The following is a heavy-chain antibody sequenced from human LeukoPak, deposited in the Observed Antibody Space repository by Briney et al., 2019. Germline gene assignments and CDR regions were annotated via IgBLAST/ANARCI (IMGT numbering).Heavy chain of an antibody. Sequence: GGSLRLSCAASGFTFSSYEMNWVRQAPGKGLEWVSYISSSGSTIYYADSVKGRFTISRDNAKNSLCLQMNSLRAEDTAVYYCAELGITMIGGVWGKGTTVTVSS. D-gene: IGHD3-10*02. CDR2: ISSSGSTI. CDR3: AELGITMIGGV. CDR1: GFTFSSYE. V-gene: IGHV3-48*03. J-gene: IGHJ6*04.